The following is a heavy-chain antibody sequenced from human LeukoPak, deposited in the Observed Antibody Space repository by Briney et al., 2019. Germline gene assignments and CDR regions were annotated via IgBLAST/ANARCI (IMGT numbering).Heavy chain of an antibody. J-gene: IGHJ4*02. D-gene: IGHD3-22*01. CDR2: INPSGGST. Sequence: ASVKVSCKASGGTFSSYAISWVRQAPGQGLEWMGIINPSGGSTSYAQKFQGRVTMTRDTSTSTVYMELSSLRSEDTAVYYCARGARGLDDYWGQGTLVTVSS. V-gene: IGHV1-46*01. CDR1: GGTFSSYA. CDR3: ARGARGLDDY.